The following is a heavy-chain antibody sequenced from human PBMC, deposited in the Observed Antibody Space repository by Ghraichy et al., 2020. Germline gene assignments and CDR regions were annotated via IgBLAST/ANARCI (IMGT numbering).Heavy chain of an antibody. CDR1: GFTFSRYW. CDR3: AGLDTAMVKTSDY. V-gene: IGHV3-7*03. D-gene: IGHD5-18*01. Sequence: GGSLRLSCAASGFTFSRYWMSWVRQAPGKGLEWVANIKQDGSEKYYVDSVRGRFTISRDNAKSSLYLQMNSLRAEDTAMYYCAGLDTAMVKTSDYWGQGTLATVS. J-gene: IGHJ4*02. CDR2: IKQDGSEK.